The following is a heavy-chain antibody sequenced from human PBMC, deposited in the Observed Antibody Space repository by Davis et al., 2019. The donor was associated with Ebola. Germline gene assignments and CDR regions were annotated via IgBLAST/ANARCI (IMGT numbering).Heavy chain of an antibody. CDR3: ARGGETRLEY. CDR2: VSASGDIT. J-gene: IGHJ4*02. V-gene: IGHV3-23*01. D-gene: IGHD3-16*01. CDR1: GFTFGNYA. Sequence: PGGSLRLSCAASGFTFGNYAMTWVRQAPGKGLDWVSYVSASGDITYYADSVKGRFTISRDNSKNTLSLQMNSLRAEDTAVYYCARGGETRLEYWGQGTLVTVSS.